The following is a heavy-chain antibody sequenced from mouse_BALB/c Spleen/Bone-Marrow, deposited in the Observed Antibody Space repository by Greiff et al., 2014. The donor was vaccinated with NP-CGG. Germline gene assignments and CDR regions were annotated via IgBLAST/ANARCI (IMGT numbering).Heavy chain of an antibody. J-gene: IGHJ3*01. D-gene: IGHD2-2*01. Sequence: QVHVKQSGAELVEPGASVKLSCKASGYTFTSYWMHWVKQRPGQGLEWIGEIDPSDSYTNYNQKFKGKATLTVDKSSSTAYMQLSSLTSEDSAVYYCASYYGYDEGFAYWGQGTLVTVSA. V-gene: IGHV1-69*02. CDR2: IDPSDSYT. CDR1: GYTFTSYW. CDR3: ASYYGYDEGFAY.